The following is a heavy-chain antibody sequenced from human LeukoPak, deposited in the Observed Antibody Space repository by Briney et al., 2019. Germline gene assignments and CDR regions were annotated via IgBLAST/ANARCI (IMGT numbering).Heavy chain of an antibody. D-gene: IGHD5-12*01. Sequence: SVKVSCKASGGTFSSYAISWVRQAPGQGLEWMGRVIPILGIANYAQKFQGRVTITADKSTSTAYMELSSLRSEDTAVYYCARGGPNSLRGDQYYFDYWGQGTVVTVSS. CDR2: VIPILGIA. CDR1: GGTFSSYA. J-gene: IGHJ4*02. CDR3: ARGGPNSLRGDQYYFDY. V-gene: IGHV1-69*04.